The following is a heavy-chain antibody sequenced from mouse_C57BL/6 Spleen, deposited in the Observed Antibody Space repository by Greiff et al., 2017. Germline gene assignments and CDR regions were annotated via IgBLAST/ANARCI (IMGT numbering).Heavy chain of an antibody. Sequence: QVQLQQPGAELVMPGASVKLSCKASGYTFTSYWMHWVKQRPGQGLEWLGEIDPSDSYTNYNQKFKGKSTLTVDKSSSTAYMQLSSLTSEDSAVYYCARGDGPYAMDYWGQGTSGTVSS. CDR3: ARGDGPYAMDY. D-gene: IGHD2-3*01. CDR1: GYTFTSYW. CDR2: IDPSDSYT. J-gene: IGHJ4*01. V-gene: IGHV1-69*01.